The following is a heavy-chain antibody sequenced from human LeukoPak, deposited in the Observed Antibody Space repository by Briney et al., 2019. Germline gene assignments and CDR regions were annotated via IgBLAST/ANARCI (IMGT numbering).Heavy chain of an antibody. J-gene: IGHJ4*02. V-gene: IGHV3-23*01. CDR1: GFIFSSYV. CDR3: ARDGSRRSFDY. CDR2: ITGSGART. Sequence: GGSLRLSCAASGFIFSSYVMSWVRQAPGKGLEWVSTITGSGARTYYADSVKGRFTISRDNSKNTLYLQMNSLRAEDTAVYYCARDGSRRSFDYWGQGTLVTVSS. D-gene: IGHD5-12*01.